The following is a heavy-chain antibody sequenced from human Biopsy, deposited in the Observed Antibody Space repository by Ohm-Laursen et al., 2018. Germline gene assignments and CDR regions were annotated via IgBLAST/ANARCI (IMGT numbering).Heavy chain of an antibody. J-gene: IGHJ2*01. CDR1: GASVKTSGYF. CDR2: ISYNERT. Sequence: SYTLSLTCSVSGASVKTSGYFWAWIRQRPGKGLEWIGYISYNERTHYNPSLTSRLAISFDTSNNRISLQLRSVSVADTAVYYCVREPKTGTAEAWYFDLWGRGSPVTVPS. V-gene: IGHV4-31*03. CDR3: VREPKTGTAEAWYFDL. D-gene: IGHD3-9*01.